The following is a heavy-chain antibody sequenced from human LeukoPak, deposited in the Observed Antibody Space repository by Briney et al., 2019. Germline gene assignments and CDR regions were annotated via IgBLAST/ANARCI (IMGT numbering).Heavy chain of an antibody. V-gene: IGHV3-30*03. J-gene: IGHJ4*02. CDR2: ISYDGSNK. D-gene: IGHD4-11*01. Sequence: GGSLRLSCAASGFTFSSYSMNWVRQAPGKGLEWVAVISYDGSNKYYADSVKGRFTISRDNSKNTLYLQMNSLRAEDTAVYYCARDSTTVTLDYWGQGTLVTVSS. CDR1: GFTFSSYS. CDR3: ARDSTTVTLDY.